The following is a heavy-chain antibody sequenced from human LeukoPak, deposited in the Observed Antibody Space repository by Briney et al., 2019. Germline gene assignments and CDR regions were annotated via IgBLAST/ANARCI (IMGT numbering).Heavy chain of an antibody. CDR1: GYSFTSYW. J-gene: IGHJ6*02. Sequence: GESLKISCKGSGYSFTSYWIGWVRQMPGRGLDWMGIIYPVDSDTKYSPSFQGQVTISADKSISTAYLQWSSLKASDTAVYYCARTGDSSGYYHYYYYGMDVWGQGTTVTVSS. V-gene: IGHV5-51*01. CDR3: ARTGDSSGYYHYYYYGMDV. CDR2: IYPVDSDT. D-gene: IGHD3-22*01.